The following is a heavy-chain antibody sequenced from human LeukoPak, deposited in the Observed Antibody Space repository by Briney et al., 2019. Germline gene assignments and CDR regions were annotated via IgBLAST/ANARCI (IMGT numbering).Heavy chain of an antibody. CDR2: IWYDGSQK. D-gene: IGHD3-22*01. Sequence: GGSMRLSCAVSGFTFSNYGMHWVRQAPGKGLEWVAVIWYDGSQKYYADSVKGRFPIYRDDSTNTLFLQMNSLRVEDTAVYYCAKYYYDSSGDYWGQGTLVSVSS. V-gene: IGHV3-33*02. CDR3: AKYYYDSSGDY. J-gene: IGHJ4*02. CDR1: GFTFSNYG.